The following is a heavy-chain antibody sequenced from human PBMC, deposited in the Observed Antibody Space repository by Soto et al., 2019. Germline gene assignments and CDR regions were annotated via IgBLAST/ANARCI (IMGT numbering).Heavy chain of an antibody. CDR1: GGSISSSSYY. J-gene: IGHJ4*02. CDR2: IYYSGST. D-gene: IGHD3-22*01. Sequence: PSETLSLTCTVSGGSISSSSYYWGWIRQPPGKGLEWIGSIYYSGSTYYNPSLKSRVTISVDTSKNQFSLKLSSVTAADTAVYYCARHAHYYDSSGYWYYFDYWGQGTLVSVSS. CDR3: ARHAHYYDSSGYWYYFDY. V-gene: IGHV4-39*01.